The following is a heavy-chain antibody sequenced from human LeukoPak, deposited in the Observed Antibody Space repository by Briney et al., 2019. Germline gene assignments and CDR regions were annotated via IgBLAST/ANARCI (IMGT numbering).Heavy chain of an antibody. V-gene: IGHV1-69*04. CDR1: GGTFSSYA. CDR3: AREGTSGLSFDY. Sequence: SVKVSCKASGGTFSSYAISWVRQAPGQGLEWMGRIIPILGIANYAQKFQGRVTITADKSTSTACMELSSLRSEDTAVYYCAREGTSGLSFDYWGQGTLVTVSS. CDR2: IIPILGIA. J-gene: IGHJ4*02. D-gene: IGHD6-19*01.